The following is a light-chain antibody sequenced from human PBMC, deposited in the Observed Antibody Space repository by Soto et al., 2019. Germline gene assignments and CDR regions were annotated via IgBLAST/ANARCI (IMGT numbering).Light chain of an antibody. CDR3: HQTAANPWT. CDR2: AAS. V-gene: IGKV1-39*01. CDR1: QNIGVY. Sequence: DIQMTQSPSSLSASVGDRVTITCRASQNIGVYLNWYQKKPGKAPKLLIHAASSLHSGVPSTFSGSGSGPDFALPLSSLQPEDFATYYCHQTAANPWTFAQGTKVEIK. J-gene: IGKJ1*01.